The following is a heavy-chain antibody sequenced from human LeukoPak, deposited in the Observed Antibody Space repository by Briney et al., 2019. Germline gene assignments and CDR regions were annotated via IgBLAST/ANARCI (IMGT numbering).Heavy chain of an antibody. CDR1: GFTFSTNY. V-gene: IGHV3-53*01. Sequence: GGSLRLSCAASGFTFSTNYMSWVRQAPGKGLEWVSVIYGGGSTYYADSVKGRFTISRDNAKNSLYLQMNSLKVEDTAIYYCARDNWVDCWGQGTLVTVSS. CDR3: ARDNWVDC. J-gene: IGHJ5*01. CDR2: IYGGGST.